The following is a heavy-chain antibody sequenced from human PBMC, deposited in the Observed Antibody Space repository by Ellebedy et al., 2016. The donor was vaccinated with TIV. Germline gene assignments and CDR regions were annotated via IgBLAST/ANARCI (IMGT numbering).Heavy chain of an antibody. CDR1: GGSISNHY. CDR3: ARHNRFNYGYFAVPREYYFDY. V-gene: IGHV4-59*08. J-gene: IGHJ4*02. CDR2: IYYSGNS. Sequence: MPSETLSLTCTVSGGSISNHYWSWFRQPPGKGPEWNGYIYYSGNSDYNPSLRSRITISVNTSKNQFSLNMSSGTAADTAVYYCARHNRFNYGYFAVPREYYFDYWGQGTLVTVSS. D-gene: IGHD5-18*01.